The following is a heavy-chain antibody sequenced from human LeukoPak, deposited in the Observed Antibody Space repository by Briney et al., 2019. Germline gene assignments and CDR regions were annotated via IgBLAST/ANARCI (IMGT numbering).Heavy chain of an antibody. CDR2: INPNSGGT. CDR1: GYTFTGYF. V-gene: IGHV1-2*02. J-gene: IGHJ4*02. CDR3: ARGGIQLWFLVDY. D-gene: IGHD5-18*01. Sequence: ASVKVSCKASGYTFTGYFMHWVRQAPGQGLEWMGWINPNSGGTNYAQKFQGRVTMARDTSISTAYMELSSLRSDDTAVYYCARGGIQLWFLVDYWGQGTLVTVSS.